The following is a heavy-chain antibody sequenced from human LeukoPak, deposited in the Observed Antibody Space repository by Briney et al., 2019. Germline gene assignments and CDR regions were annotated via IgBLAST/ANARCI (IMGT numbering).Heavy chain of an antibody. CDR3: ARDAFGYSYGYH. D-gene: IGHD5-18*01. CDR2: ISSSSSYI. J-gene: IGHJ5*02. V-gene: IGHV3-21*01. Sequence: GGSLRLSCAASGFTFSSYSMNWVRQAPGKGLEWVSSISSSSSYIYYADSVKGRFTISRDNAKNSLYLQMNSLRAEDTAVYYCARDAFGYSYGYHWGQGTLVTVSS. CDR1: GFTFSSYS.